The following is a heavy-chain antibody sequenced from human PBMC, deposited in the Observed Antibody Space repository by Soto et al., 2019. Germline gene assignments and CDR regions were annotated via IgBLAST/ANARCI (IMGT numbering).Heavy chain of an antibody. CDR3: VKGGSGNYLTYYYYYGMDV. CDR1: GFSLSNNV. D-gene: IGHD3-22*01. V-gene: IGHV3-30*18. CDR2: ISYDENNK. J-gene: IGHJ6*02. Sequence: LRLSCAASGFSLSNNVMHWFRQAPGKGLEWVAVISYDENNKYYADSVKGRFTISRDNSKNTVYLEMNNLRAEDTAMYYCVKGGSGNYLTYYYYYGMDVWGQGTTVTVSS.